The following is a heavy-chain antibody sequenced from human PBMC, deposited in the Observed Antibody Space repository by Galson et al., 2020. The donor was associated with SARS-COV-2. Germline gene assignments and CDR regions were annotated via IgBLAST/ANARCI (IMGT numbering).Heavy chain of an antibody. D-gene: IGHD3-10*01. CDR2: ISYDGSNK. V-gene: IGHV3-30*18. J-gene: IGHJ4*02. CDR1: GFTFSSYG. CDR3: AKDQPGSGLLAY. Sequence: GESLKISCAASGFTFSSYGMHWVRQAPGKGLEWVAVISYDGSNKYYADSVKGRFTISRDNSKNTLYLQMNSLRAEDTAVYYCAKDQPGSGLLAYWGQGTLVTVSS.